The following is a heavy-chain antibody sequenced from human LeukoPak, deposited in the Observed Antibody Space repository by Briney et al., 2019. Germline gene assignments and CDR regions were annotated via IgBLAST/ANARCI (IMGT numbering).Heavy chain of an antibody. CDR2: INPSKGVT. Sequence: GASVKVSCKPSGYTFISYGFSWVRQAPGQGLEWVGWINPSKGVTDYAQKFQGRVAMTTDTSTSTVYMELMSLTLEDTAVYYCARVNDIAVVAAAAPHYEFWGQGTLVTVSS. D-gene: IGHD2-15*01. CDR3: ARVNDIAVVAAAAPHYEF. V-gene: IGHV1-18*01. J-gene: IGHJ4*02. CDR1: GYTFISYG.